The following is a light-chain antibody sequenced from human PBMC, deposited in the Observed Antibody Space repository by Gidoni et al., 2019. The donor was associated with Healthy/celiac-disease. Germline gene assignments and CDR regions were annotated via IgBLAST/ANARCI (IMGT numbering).Light chain of an antibody. CDR1: QGISSY. CDR2: AAS. Sequence: IQLTHSPSSLSASVGDRVTITCRASQGISSYLAWYQQKPGKSPKRLIYAASTLQSGVPSRFSGSGSGTDFTITISSMQPEDFATYYCQQLNSYPLTFGGGTKVEIK. CDR3: QQLNSYPLT. J-gene: IGKJ4*01. V-gene: IGKV1-9*01.